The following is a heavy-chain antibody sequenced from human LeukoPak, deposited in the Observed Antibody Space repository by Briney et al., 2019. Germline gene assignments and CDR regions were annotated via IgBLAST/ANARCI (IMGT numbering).Heavy chain of an antibody. D-gene: IGHD3-3*01. CDR3: ARGDYYDGGGRNWFDP. CDR2: IHTSGTT. V-gene: IGHV4-4*07. Sequence: SETLSLTCSVSGDSMYSHYWSFIRQAAGTGLEWIGQIHTSGTTYYNPSLKSRVTLSIDTSMNQFSLRLTSVTAADTAVYYCARGDYYDGGGRNWFDPWGQGTLVTVSP. CDR1: GDSMYSHY. J-gene: IGHJ5*02.